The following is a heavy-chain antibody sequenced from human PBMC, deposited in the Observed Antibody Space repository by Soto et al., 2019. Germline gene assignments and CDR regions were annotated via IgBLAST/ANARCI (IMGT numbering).Heavy chain of an antibody. D-gene: IGHD3-3*01. Sequence: GGSLRLSCAASGFTFSDYYMSWIRQAPGKGLEWVTYISSSGSTIYYADSVKGRFTISRDNAKNSLYLQMNSLRAEDTAVYYCARDQRKGRFSQRGDFDYWGQGTLVTVSS. V-gene: IGHV3-11*01. CDR2: ISSSGSTI. CDR3: ARDQRKGRFSQRGDFDY. CDR1: GFTFSDYY. J-gene: IGHJ4*02.